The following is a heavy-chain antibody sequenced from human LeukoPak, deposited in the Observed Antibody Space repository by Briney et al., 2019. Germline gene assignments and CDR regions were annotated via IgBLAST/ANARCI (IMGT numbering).Heavy chain of an antibody. CDR2: IKPDGSDK. Sequence: PGGTLRLSCAASGFTFRNYWMTWVRQSPGKGLEWVAIIKPDGSDKYHVDSVKGRFTISRDNAKNSLYLQMSSLRAEDTAVYYCATASIFPTHFRDYYYYMDVWGKGTTVTVSS. J-gene: IGHJ6*03. CDR1: GFTFRNYW. CDR3: ATASIFPTHFRDYYYYMDV. D-gene: IGHD3-3*02. V-gene: IGHV3-7*03.